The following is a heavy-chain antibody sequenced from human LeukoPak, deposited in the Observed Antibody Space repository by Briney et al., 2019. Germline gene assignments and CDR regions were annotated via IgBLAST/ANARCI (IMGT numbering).Heavy chain of an antibody. D-gene: IGHD1-26*01. J-gene: IGHJ5*02. CDR1: GYTFTSYD. CDR2: ITPSGGST. CDR3: ARDNSVGDYAWWFDP. Sequence: ASVKVSCKASGYTFTSYDINWVRQAPGQGLEWLGLITPSGGSTWYARKFQGRVTMTRDMSTSTDYMELSSLRSEDTAVYYCARDNSVGDYAWWFDPWGQGTLVTVSS. V-gene: IGHV1-46*01.